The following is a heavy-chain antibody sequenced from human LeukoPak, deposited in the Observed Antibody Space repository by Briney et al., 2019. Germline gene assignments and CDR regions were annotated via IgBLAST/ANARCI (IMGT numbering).Heavy chain of an antibody. V-gene: IGHV3-7*01. D-gene: IGHD5-18*01. CDR3: ARDLSGVTGYTYGRGIDY. CDR2: IKKDGSEK. J-gene: IGHJ4*02. Sequence: GGTLRLSCAASGFTFSSHGMSWVRQAPGKGLEWVANIKKDGSEKYYVDSVKGRFTISRDNAKTSLYLQMNSLRAEDTAVYYCARDLSGVTGYTYGRGIDYWGQGTLVTVSS. CDR1: GFTFSSHG.